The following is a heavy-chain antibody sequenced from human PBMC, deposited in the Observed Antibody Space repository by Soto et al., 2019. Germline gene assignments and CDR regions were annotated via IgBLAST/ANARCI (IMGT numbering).Heavy chain of an antibody. J-gene: IGHJ4*02. CDR3: ARYPRLITGTGFYFDY. CDR1: GGSISSGGYY. V-gene: IGHV4-31*03. CDR2: IYYIGSI. Sequence: SETLSLTCTVSGGSISSGGYYWSWIRQHPGKGLEWIGYIYYIGSIFYIPSLNSRVTISVDTSKIQFSLNLSSVTAADTAVYYCARYPRLITGTGFYFDYWGQGTLVTVSS. D-gene: IGHD1-20*01.